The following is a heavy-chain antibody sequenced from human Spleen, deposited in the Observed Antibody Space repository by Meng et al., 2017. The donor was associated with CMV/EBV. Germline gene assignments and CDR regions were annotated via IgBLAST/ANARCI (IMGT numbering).Heavy chain of an antibody. V-gene: IGHV3-23*01. D-gene: IGHD6-13*01. CDR2: IGGSGANT. CDR1: GFTFSSYA. CDR3: ARGAAAQGDYYGMDV. Sequence: GGSLRLSCAASGFTFSSYAMSWVRQAPGKGLEWVSAIGGSGANTYYADSVKGRFTVSRDNSKNTLYLQMNSLRAEDTAVYYCARGAAAQGDYYGMDVWGQGTTVTVSS. J-gene: IGHJ6*02.